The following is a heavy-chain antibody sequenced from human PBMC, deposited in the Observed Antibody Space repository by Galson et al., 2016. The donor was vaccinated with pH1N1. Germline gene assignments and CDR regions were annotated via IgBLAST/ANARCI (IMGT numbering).Heavy chain of an antibody. D-gene: IGHD7-27*01. CDR2: IDPSNGGT. CDR3: IRDLGRLRDF. J-gene: IGHJ4*02. V-gene: IGHV1-46*03. Sequence: SVKVSCKASGYIFTRDYFHWVRQAPGQGLEWMGVIDPSNGGTTFAQQFQGLVTMPRDTSTSTVYMEVSGLKSDDTAVYYCIRDLGRLRDFWGQGTLVTVPS. CDR1: GYIFTRDY.